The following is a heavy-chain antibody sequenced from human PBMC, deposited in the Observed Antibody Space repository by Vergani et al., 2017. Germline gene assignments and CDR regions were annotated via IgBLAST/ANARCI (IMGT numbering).Heavy chain of an antibody. CDR3: ARGASGDYVSSFDY. Sequence: VQLVESGGGLVQPGGSLRLSCTLSGFTLNTYGIHWVRQAPGKGLEWVSFIRYDGSSEYYGDSVKGRFTISRDKSQNTVNLQMNSLRAEDTAVYYCARGASGDYVSSFDYWGQGTLVTVSS. D-gene: IGHD4-17*01. V-gene: IGHV3-30*02. J-gene: IGHJ4*02. CDR1: GFTLNTYG. CDR2: IRYDGSSE.